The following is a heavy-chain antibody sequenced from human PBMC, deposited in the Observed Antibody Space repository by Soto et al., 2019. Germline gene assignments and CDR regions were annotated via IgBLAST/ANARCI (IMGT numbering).Heavy chain of an antibody. Sequence: TLSLTCAVSGGSISSGGYSWSWIRQPPGKGLEWIGYIYHSGSTYYNPSLKSRVTISEDRSKNQFSLKPSSVTAADTAAYSRDRAMTTVTTFDYCGQGTLVTVSP. CDR3: DRAMTTVTTFDY. CDR1: GGSISSGGYS. CDR2: IYHSGST. J-gene: IGHJ4*02. V-gene: IGHV4-30-2*01. D-gene: IGHD4-17*01.